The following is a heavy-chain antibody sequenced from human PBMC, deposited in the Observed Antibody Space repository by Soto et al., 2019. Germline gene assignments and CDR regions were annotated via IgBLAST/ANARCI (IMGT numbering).Heavy chain of an antibody. CDR2: INPKSGGT. D-gene: IGHD2-8*01. CDR3: ARGDSPDGSKGVCCLLYQLDMDL. J-gene: IGHJ6*02. Sequence: GASVKVSCKASGYSFTDYHIHWVRQAPGQGLEWLGRINPKSGGTSTAQKFQGWVTMTTDTSISTASMELTRLTSDDTAMYYCARGDSPDGSKGVCCLLYQLDMDLRGQGTPVTGS. V-gene: IGHV1-2*04. CDR1: GYSFTDYH.